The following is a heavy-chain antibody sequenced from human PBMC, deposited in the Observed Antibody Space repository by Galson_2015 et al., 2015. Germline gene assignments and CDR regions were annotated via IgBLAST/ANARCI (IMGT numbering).Heavy chain of an antibody. Sequence: SLRLSCAASGFTFSSYGMHWVRQAPGKGLEWVAVISYDGSNKYYADSVKGRFTISRDNSKNTLYLQMNSLRAEDTAVYYCAKIEGTPFSDFWSGPVRSFEIWGQGTMVTVSS. V-gene: IGHV3-30*18. J-gene: IGHJ3*02. CDR1: GFTFSSYG. CDR2: ISYDGSNK. CDR3: AKIEGTPFSDFWSGPVRSFEI. D-gene: IGHD3-3*01.